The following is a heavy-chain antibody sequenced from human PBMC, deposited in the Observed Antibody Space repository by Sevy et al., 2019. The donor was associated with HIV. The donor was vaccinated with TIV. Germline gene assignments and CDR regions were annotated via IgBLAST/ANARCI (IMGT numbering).Heavy chain of an antibody. CDR1: GFTFSSYA. D-gene: IGHD1-26*01. CDR3: ARESVGATVFDY. J-gene: IGHJ4*02. Sequence: GGSLRLSCAASGFTFSSYAMHWVRQAPGKGLEWVSVISYDANSESYVDSVKGRFTISRDNFHNTLYLQMNSLRSEDTAVYYCARESVGATVFDYWGQGALVTVSS. V-gene: IGHV3-30-3*01. CDR2: ISYDANSE.